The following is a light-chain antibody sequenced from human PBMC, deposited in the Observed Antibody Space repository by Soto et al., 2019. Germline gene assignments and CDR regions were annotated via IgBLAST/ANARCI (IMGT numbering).Light chain of an antibody. V-gene: IGKV3-11*01. CDR3: QHRSKWPLT. J-gene: IGKJ4*01. Sequence: EIVLTQSPATLSLSPGERATLSCRASQNVNSYLAWYQQXXXXAPRLLIYDAFNRATGIPARFSGSGSGTDFSLTISSLEPEDVAVYYCQHRSKWPLTFGGGTKVEIK. CDR2: DAF. CDR1: QNVNSY.